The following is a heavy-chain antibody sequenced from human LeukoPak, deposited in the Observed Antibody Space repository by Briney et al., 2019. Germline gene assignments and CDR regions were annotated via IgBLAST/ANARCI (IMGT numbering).Heavy chain of an antibody. V-gene: IGHV3-66*01. D-gene: IGHD1-26*01. CDR2: LFSGGST. Sequence: GGSLRLSCAASGFSVSDNYMSWVRQAPGKGLEWVSLLFSGGSTHYADSVTGRFTISRDKSSNMLSLQMNSLRAEDTALYDCARGKSGGHSRSFDYWGQGTLVTVYS. CDR3: ARGKSGGHSRSFDY. J-gene: IGHJ4*02. CDR1: GFSVSDNY.